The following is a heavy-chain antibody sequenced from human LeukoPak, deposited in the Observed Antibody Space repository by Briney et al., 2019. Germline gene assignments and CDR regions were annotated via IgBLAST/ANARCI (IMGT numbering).Heavy chain of an antibody. V-gene: IGHV1-2*04. D-gene: IGHD5-18*01. Sequence: ASVKVSCKASGYTFTGYYMHWVRQAPGQGLEWMGWINPNSGGTNYAQKFQGWVTMTRDTSISTAYMELSRLRSDDTAVYYCAREGHSYGLDLDYWGQGTLVTVSS. J-gene: IGHJ4*02. CDR1: GYTFTGYY. CDR3: AREGHSYGLDLDY. CDR2: INPNSGGT.